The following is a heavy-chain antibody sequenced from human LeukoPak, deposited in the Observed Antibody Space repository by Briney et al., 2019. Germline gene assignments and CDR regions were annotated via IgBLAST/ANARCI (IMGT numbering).Heavy chain of an antibody. CDR1: GFTFSSYG. Sequence: GGSLRLSCAASGFTFSSYGMHWVRQAPGKGLEWVAVISYDGSNKYYADSVKGRFTISRDNSKNTLYLQMNSLRAEDTAVYYCAKDGGYYYYYGMDVWGQGTTVTVSS. CDR2: ISYDGSNK. J-gene: IGHJ6*02. D-gene: IGHD3-16*01. V-gene: IGHV3-30*18. CDR3: AKDGGYYYYYGMDV.